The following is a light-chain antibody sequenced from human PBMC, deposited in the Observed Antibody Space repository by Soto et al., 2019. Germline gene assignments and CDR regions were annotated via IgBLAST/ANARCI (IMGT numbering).Light chain of an antibody. V-gene: IGLV2-23*01. J-gene: IGLJ3*02. Sequence: QSVLTQPASVSGSPGQSITISCTGTSSDVGSYNLVSWYQQHPGKAPKLMIYEGSKRPSGVSNRFSGSKSGNTASLTISGLXXEXEXDYYCCSYAGSFWVFGGGTQLTVL. CDR2: EGS. CDR3: CSYAGSFWV. CDR1: SSDVGSYNL.